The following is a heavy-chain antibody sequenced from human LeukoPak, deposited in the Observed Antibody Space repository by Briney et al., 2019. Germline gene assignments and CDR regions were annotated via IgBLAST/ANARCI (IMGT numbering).Heavy chain of an antibody. D-gene: IGHD5-12*01. J-gene: IGHJ6*03. Sequence: GAAVKISCKASGYTFTGYYMHWVQQAPGKGLEWMGRVDPEDGETIYAEKFQGRVTITADTYTDTAYMELSSLRSEDTAVYYCATGLPRRYMDVWGRGTTVTVSS. V-gene: IGHV1-69-2*01. CDR1: GYTFTGYY. CDR3: ATGLPRRYMDV. CDR2: VDPEDGET.